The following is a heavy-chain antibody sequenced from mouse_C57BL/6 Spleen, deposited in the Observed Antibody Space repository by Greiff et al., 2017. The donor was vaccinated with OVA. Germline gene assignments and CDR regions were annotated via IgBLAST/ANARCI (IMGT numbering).Heavy chain of an antibody. Sequence: EVQLQESGPGLVKPSQSLSLTCSVTGYSITSGYYWNWIRQFPGNKLEWMGYISYDGSNNYNPSLKNRISITRDTSKNQFFLKLNSVTTEDTATYYCARDGLFYYWGQGTTLTVSS. CDR3: ARDGLFYY. CDR1: GYSITSGYY. CDR2: ISYDGSN. V-gene: IGHV3-6*01. J-gene: IGHJ2*01.